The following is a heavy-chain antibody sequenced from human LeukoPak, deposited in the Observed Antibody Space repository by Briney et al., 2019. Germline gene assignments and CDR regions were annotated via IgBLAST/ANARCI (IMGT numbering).Heavy chain of an antibody. D-gene: IGHD1-26*01. V-gene: IGHV3-7*01. J-gene: IGHJ4*02. CDR1: GFTFSNYA. CDR3: ARDTRTFDN. CDR2: IKQDGSEK. Sequence: GSLRLSCAASGFTFSNYAMSWVRQAPGKGLEWVANIKQDGSEKYYVDSVKGRFTISRDNAKNSLFLHLNSLRAEDTAVYYCARDTRTFDNWGQGTLVTVSS.